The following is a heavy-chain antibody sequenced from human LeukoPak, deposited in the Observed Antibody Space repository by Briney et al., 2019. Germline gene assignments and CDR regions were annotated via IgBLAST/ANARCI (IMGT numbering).Heavy chain of an antibody. Sequence: ASVKVSCKASGYTFTSYDINWVRQATGQGLEWMGWMNPNSGNTGYAQKFQGRVTITRNTSISTAYVELSSLRSEDTAVYYCARATYYDFWSGYKNRGFDPWGQGTLVTVSS. D-gene: IGHD3-3*01. CDR3: ARATYYDFWSGYKNRGFDP. V-gene: IGHV1-8*03. CDR2: MNPNSGNT. CDR1: GYTFTSYD. J-gene: IGHJ5*02.